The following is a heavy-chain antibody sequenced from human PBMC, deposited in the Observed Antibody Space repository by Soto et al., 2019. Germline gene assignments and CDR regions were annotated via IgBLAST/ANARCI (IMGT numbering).Heavy chain of an antibody. CDR3: AKVVFMGSLPYAFDI. CDR2: ISGDST. V-gene: IGHV3-23*01. J-gene: IGHJ3*02. CDR1: RFTLADYA. Sequence: EVQLLESGGGLVQPGGSLRLSCAASRFTLADYAMSWVRQAPGGRLEWVSTISGDSTSYPESVKGRFTISRDNSENTLHLQVNSLRAEDTAVYYCAKVVFMGSLPYAFDIWGQGTLVTVSS. D-gene: IGHD3-10*01.